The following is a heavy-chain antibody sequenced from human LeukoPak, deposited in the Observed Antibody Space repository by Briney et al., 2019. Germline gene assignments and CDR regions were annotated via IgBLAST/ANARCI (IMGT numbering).Heavy chain of an antibody. Sequence: GGSLRLSCAASGFTFSDYYMSWIRQAPGKGLEWVSYISSSGSTIYYADSVKGRFTISRDNAKNSLYLQMNSLRAEDTAVYYCARDPDCSSTSCYPYFDYWGQGTLVTVPS. CDR1: GFTFSDYY. V-gene: IGHV3-11*01. CDR2: ISSSGSTI. CDR3: ARDPDCSSTSCYPYFDY. D-gene: IGHD2-2*01. J-gene: IGHJ4*02.